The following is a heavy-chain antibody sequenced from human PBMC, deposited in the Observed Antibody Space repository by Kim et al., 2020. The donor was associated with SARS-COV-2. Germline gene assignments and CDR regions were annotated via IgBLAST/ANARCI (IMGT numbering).Heavy chain of an antibody. CDR1: GYTFTSYA. CDR2: INAGNGNT. V-gene: IGHV1-3*01. D-gene: IGHD3-10*01. CDR3: ARGRPMVRGVIVPKYYFDY. J-gene: IGHJ4*02. Sequence: ASVKVSCKASGYTFTSYAMHWVRQAPGQRLEWMGWINAGNGNTKYSQKFQGRVTITRDTSASTAYMELSSLRSEDTAVYYCARGRPMVRGVIVPKYYFDYWGQGTLVTVSS.